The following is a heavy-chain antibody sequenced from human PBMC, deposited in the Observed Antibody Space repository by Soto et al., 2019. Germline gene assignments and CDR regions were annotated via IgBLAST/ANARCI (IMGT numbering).Heavy chain of an antibody. V-gene: IGHV3-30*18. CDR3: AKGSGALGLFDY. D-gene: IGHD1-26*01. Sequence: GSLRLSCAASGFTFSNYGMHWVRQAPGKGLEWVAVISYDGSNKYFADSVKGRFTISRDTSKNTLYLQMNSLRAEDTAVYFCAKGSGALGLFDYWGQGTLVTVSS. CDR1: GFTFSNYG. CDR2: ISYDGSNK. J-gene: IGHJ4*02.